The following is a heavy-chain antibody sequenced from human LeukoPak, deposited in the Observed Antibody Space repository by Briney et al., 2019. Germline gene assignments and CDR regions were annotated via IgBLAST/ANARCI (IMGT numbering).Heavy chain of an antibody. D-gene: IGHD6-19*01. Sequence: GGSLRLSCAASGFTFSSYWMSWVRQAPGKGLEWVANIKKDGTEKKYVDSVKGRFTISRDNAKNSLYLQMNTLRAEDTAVYYCARDNSGWYQNWFDPWGQGTLVTVSS. CDR1: GFTFSSYW. CDR3: ARDNSGWYQNWFDP. V-gene: IGHV3-7*01. J-gene: IGHJ5*02. CDR2: IKKDGTEK.